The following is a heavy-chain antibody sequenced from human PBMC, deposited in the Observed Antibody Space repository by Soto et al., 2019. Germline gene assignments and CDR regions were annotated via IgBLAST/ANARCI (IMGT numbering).Heavy chain of an antibody. CDR2: INHSGST. CDR1: GGSFSGYY. Sequence: QVQLQQWGAGLLKPSETLSLTCAVYGGSFSGYYWSWIRQPPGQGLEWIGEINHSGSTNYNPSLKSLVTISVDTSKNQFSLKLSSVTAADTAVYYCARGRWSSYGNAFDIWGQGTMVTVSS. V-gene: IGHV4-34*01. J-gene: IGHJ3*02. CDR3: ARGRWSSYGNAFDI. D-gene: IGHD1-26*01.